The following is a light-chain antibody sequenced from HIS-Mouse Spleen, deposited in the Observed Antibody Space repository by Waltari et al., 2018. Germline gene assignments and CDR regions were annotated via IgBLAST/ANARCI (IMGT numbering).Light chain of an antibody. CDR3: QQLNSYPPT. CDR2: AAS. CDR1: QSISSY. J-gene: IGKJ1*01. Sequence: DIQMTQSPSSLSASVGDRVTITCRASQSISSYLNLYQQKPGKAPKLLIYAASSLQSGVPSRFSGSGYGTDFTLTISSLQPEDFATYYCQQLNSYPPTFGQGTKVEIK. V-gene: IGKV1-39*01.